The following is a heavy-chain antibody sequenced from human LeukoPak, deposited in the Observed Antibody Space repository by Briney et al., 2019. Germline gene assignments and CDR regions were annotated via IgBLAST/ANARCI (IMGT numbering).Heavy chain of an antibody. Sequence: GGSLRLSCAASGFTFSSYAMSWVRQAPGKGLEWVSAISGSGGSTYYADSVKGRFTISRDNSKNTLYLQMNSLRAEDTAVYYCAKSPPKTYYYDSSGYYYRFDYWGQGTLVTVSS. J-gene: IGHJ4*02. CDR1: GFTFSSYA. V-gene: IGHV3-23*01. CDR2: ISGSGGST. D-gene: IGHD3-22*01. CDR3: AKSPPKTYYYDSSGYYYRFDY.